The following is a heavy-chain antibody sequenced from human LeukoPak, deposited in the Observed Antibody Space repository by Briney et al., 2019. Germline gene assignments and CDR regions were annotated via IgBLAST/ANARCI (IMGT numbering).Heavy chain of an antibody. D-gene: IGHD3-10*01. Sequence: SETLSLTCAVYGGSFSGYYWSWIRQPPGKGLEWIGEINHSGSTNYNPSLKSRVTISVDTSKNQFSLKLSSVNAADTAVYYCARPYGSGNYWGQGTLVTVSS. CDR1: GGSFSGYY. J-gene: IGHJ4*02. CDR2: INHSGST. V-gene: IGHV4-34*01. CDR3: ARPYGSGNY.